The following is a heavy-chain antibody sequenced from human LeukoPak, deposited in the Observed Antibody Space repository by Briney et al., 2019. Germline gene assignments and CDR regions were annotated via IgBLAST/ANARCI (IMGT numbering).Heavy chain of an antibody. CDR2: INPSGGTT. CDR1: GYTFTSYY. V-gene: IGHV1-46*01. Sequence: ASVKVSCKASGYTFTSYYMHWVRQAPGQGLAWMGLINPSGGTTRYAQKFQGRVTMTRDLSTSTDYMELSSLRSDDTAVYFCARDNSVGDYAWWFDPWGQGTLVTVSS. CDR3: ARDNSVGDYAWWFDP. D-gene: IGHD1-26*01. J-gene: IGHJ5*02.